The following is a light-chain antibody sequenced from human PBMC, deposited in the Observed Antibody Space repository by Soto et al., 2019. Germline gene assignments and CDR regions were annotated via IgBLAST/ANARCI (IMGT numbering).Light chain of an antibody. CDR2: EVS. J-gene: IGLJ1*01. CDR3: SSYVATKSYV. Sequence: SALTQPPSASGSPGQSVTISCTGTSSDAGGYNYVSWYQQHPGKAPKLLIYEVSKRSSGVPDRFSGSKSGNTASLTVSGLQAEDEADYYCSSYVATKSYVFGTGTKVTVL. V-gene: IGLV2-8*01. CDR1: SSDAGGYNY.